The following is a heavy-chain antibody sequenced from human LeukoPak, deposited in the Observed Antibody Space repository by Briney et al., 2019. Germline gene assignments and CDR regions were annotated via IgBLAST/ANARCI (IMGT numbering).Heavy chain of an antibody. CDR1: GFTFSSYA. CDR2: ISSSSTYI. V-gene: IGHV3-21*01. CDR3: ARGVAGYTSGWKMFYFDY. J-gene: IGHJ4*02. Sequence: GGSLRLSCAGTGFTFSSYAINWVRQAPGKGLEWVSSISSSSTYIYYADSVKGRFTISRDNAKNSLYLQMNSLRAEDTAMYYCARGVAGYTSGWKMFYFDYWGQGTLVTVSS. D-gene: IGHD6-19*01.